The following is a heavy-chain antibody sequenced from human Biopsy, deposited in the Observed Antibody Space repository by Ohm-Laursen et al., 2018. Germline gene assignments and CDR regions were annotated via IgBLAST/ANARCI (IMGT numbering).Heavy chain of an antibody. D-gene: IGHD1-26*01. CDR3: ARVGVGAPSIDYFDS. V-gene: IGHV4-59*01. J-gene: IGHJ4*02. CDR2: IYYSGST. Sequence: TLSLTCTVSGGSIYNFFWSWIRQPPGKGLEWIGYIYYSGSTNYNPSLNSRVTISVDRSKNHFSLELSSVTAADTAVYYCARVGVGAPSIDYFDSWGQGALVTVSS. CDR1: GGSIYNFF.